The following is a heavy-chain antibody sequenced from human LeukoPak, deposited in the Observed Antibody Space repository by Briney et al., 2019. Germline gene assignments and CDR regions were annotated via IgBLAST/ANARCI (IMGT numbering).Heavy chain of an antibody. J-gene: IGHJ4*02. D-gene: IGHD4-17*01. CDR1: GFTFSSYA. V-gene: IGHV3-23*01. Sequence: PGGSLRLSCAASGFTFSSYAMSWVRQAPGKGLEWVSAISGSGGSTYYADSVKGRFTIFRDNSKNTLYLQMNSLRAEDTAVYYCAKDIGFADYGDYFDYWGQGTLVTVSS. CDR2: ISGSGGST. CDR3: AKDIGFADYGDYFDY.